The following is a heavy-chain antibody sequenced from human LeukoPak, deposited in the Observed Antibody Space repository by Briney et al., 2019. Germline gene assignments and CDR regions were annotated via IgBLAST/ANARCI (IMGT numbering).Heavy chain of an antibody. J-gene: IGHJ4*02. CDR2: ITSSSSTM. CDR3: ARELSGSYSDY. V-gene: IGHV3-48*02. Sequence: GGSLRLSCAASGFTFCVYSMNWVRQAPGKGLEWVSYITSSSSTMFYADSVKGRFTISRDNVKNSLHLQMNSLRDEDTAVYYCARELSGSYSDYWSQGTLVTVSS. D-gene: IGHD1-26*01. CDR1: GFTFCVYS.